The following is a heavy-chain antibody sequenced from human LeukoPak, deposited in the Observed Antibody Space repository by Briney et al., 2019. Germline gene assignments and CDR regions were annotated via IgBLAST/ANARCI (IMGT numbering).Heavy chain of an antibody. CDR1: GYTFTSYD. CDR3: ARLGVRRNWFDP. V-gene: IGHV1-8*03. D-gene: IGHD3-16*02. J-gene: IGHJ5*02. CDR2: MNPNSGNT. Sequence: ASVKVSCKASGYTFTSYDINWVRQATGQGLGWMGWMNPNSGNTGYAQKFQGRVTITRNTSISTAYMELSSLRSEDTAVYYCARLGVRRNWFDPWGQGTLVTVSS.